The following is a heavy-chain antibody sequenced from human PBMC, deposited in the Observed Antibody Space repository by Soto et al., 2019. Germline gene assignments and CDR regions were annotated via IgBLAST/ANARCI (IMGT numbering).Heavy chain of an antibody. CDR1: GYSFTSYW. D-gene: IGHD2-15*01. V-gene: IGHV5-51*01. CDR3: ASRVLRSAFDF. CDR2: IFPGDSDT. Sequence: GESLKISCQGSGYSFTSYWIGWVRQMPGKGLEWMGIIFPGDSDTRYSPSFQGQVTISADKSISTAYLQWSSLKASDTAMYYCASRVLRSAFDFWGQGTMVTVSS. J-gene: IGHJ3*01.